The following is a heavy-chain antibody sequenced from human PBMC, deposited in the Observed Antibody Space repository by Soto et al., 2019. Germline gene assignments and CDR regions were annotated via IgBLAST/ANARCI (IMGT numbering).Heavy chain of an antibody. J-gene: IGHJ6*02. CDR2: IWYDGSNK. D-gene: IGHD6-13*01. CDR3: ARGAAGHYYYGMDV. Sequence: SLRLSCAASGFTFSSYGMHWVRQAPGKGLEWVAVIWYDGSNKYYADSVKGRFTISRDNSKNTLYLQMNSLRAEDTAVYYCARGAAGHYYYGMDVWGQGTTVTVSS. V-gene: IGHV3-33*01. CDR1: GFTFSSYG.